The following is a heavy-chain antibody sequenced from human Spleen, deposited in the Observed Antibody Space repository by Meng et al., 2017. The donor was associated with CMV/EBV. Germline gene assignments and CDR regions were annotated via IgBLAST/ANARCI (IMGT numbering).Heavy chain of an antibody. D-gene: IGHD6-13*01. J-gene: IGHJ1*01. CDR3: ARDQQLIPAEYFQH. CDR1: GYTFTSYG. Sequence: QVQLVQSGAELKKPGAQLKVSCKASGYTFTSYGMSWLRQAPGQGLEWMGWISAYNGNTIYAQKVQGRVTMTTDASTNTAYLELRSLRSDDTAVYYCARDQQLIPAEYFQHWGPGTLVTVSS. V-gene: IGHV1-18*01. CDR2: ISAYNGNT.